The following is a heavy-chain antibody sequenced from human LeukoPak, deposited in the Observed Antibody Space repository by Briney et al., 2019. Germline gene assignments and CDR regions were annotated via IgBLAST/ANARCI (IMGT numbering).Heavy chain of an antibody. D-gene: IGHD4-23*01. CDR1: GGTFSSYA. CDR3: ASPHYGGSAFNI. V-gene: IGHV1-69*13. CDR2: IIPIFGTA. Sequence: SVKVSCKASGGTFSSYAISWVRQAPGQGLEWMGGIIPIFGTANYAQKFQGRVTITADESTSTAYMELSSLRSEDTAVYYCASPHYGGSAFNIWGQGTMVTVSS. J-gene: IGHJ3*02.